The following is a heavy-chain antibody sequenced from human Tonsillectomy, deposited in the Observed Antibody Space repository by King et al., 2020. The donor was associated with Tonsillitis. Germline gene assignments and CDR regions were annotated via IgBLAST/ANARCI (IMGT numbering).Heavy chain of an antibody. CDR2: ISYDGSIK. V-gene: IGHV3-30*03. D-gene: IGHD2-21*02. J-gene: IGHJ4*02. Sequence: QLVQSGGGVVQPGRSLRLSCAASGFTFTSYGLHWVRQAPGKGLEWVTTISYDGSIKYYADSVKGRFTISRDNSKNTLFLQMNTLRAEDTAVYYCATACDGGDCYSNYWGQGTLVTVSS. CDR1: GFTFTSYG. CDR3: ATACDGGDCYSNY.